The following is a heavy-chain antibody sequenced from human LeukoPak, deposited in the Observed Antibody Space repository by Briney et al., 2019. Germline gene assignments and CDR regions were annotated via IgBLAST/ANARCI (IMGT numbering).Heavy chain of an antibody. Sequence: GGSLRLSCAASGFTFSSYAMHWVRQAPGKGLEWVAVISYDGSNKYYADSVKGRFTISRDNSKNTLYLQMNSLRAEDTAVYYCARGTTMVRGVIHVPPDDYWGQGTLVTVSS. J-gene: IGHJ4*02. CDR1: GFTFSSYA. D-gene: IGHD3-10*01. CDR3: ARGTTMVRGVIHVPPDDY. CDR2: ISYDGSNK. V-gene: IGHV3-30*04.